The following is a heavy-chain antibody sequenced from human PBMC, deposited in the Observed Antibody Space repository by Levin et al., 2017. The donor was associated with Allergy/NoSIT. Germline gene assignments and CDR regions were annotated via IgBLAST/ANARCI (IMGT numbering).Heavy chain of an antibody. Sequence: PGGSLRLSCAASGFTFTNYALHWVRQAPGKGLEWVAVISYDGNNQFYGDSVKGRFAISRDSSKNTLYLQMNSLRPEDTAVYYCARDNRMGAAEPLGYWGQGTLVTGSS. CDR1: GFTFTNYA. D-gene: IGHD2-15*01. CDR3: ARDNRMGAAEPLGY. V-gene: IGHV3-30*09. CDR2: ISYDGNNQ. J-gene: IGHJ4*02.